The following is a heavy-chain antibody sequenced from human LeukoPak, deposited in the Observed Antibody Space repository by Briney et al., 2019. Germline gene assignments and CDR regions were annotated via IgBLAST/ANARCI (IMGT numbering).Heavy chain of an antibody. Sequence: PSETLSLTCIVSGGSISSYYWSWIRQPPGKGLEWIGFIYYSGSANYNPSLRSRVTISVDTSKNQFSLKLTSVTAADTAVYYCARTGVVATSYFFDYWGHGTLVTVSS. J-gene: IGHJ4*01. CDR2: IYYSGSA. CDR1: GGSISSYY. D-gene: IGHD5-12*01. V-gene: IGHV4-59*01. CDR3: ARTGVVATSYFFDY.